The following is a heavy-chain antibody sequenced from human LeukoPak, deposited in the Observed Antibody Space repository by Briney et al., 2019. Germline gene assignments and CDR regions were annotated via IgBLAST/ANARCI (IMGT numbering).Heavy chain of an antibody. CDR3: ARGDSGWYLGLGFDY. Sequence: SETLSPTWTVSGYSISSGFYWGWIRQPPGKGLEWIGSIYHSGSTYYNPSLKSRVTVSVDTSKNQFSLKLSSVTAADTAVYYCARGDSGWYLGLGFDYWGQGTLVTVSS. D-gene: IGHD6-19*01. CDR1: GYSISSGFY. CDR2: IYHSGST. V-gene: IGHV4-38-2*02. J-gene: IGHJ4*02.